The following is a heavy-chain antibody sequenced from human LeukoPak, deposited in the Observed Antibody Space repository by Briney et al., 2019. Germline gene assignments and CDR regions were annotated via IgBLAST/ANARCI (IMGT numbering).Heavy chain of an antibody. V-gene: IGHV3-23*01. CDR3: ARAGLNCSSTSCYYYFDY. J-gene: IGHJ4*02. CDR2: ISGSGGST. Sequence: GGSLRLSCAASGFTFSSYAMSWVRQAPGKGLEWVSAISGSGGSTYYADSVKGRFTISRDNSKNTLYLQMNSLRAEDTAVYYCARAGLNCSSTSCYYYFDYWGQGTLVTVSS. D-gene: IGHD2-2*01. CDR1: GFTFSSYA.